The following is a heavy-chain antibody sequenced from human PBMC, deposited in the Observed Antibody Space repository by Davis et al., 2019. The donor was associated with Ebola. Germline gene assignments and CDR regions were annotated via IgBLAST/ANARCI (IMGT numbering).Heavy chain of an antibody. CDR2: VNPYSGHT. CDR1: GYIFSNYD. Sequence: AVPVKVSCKASGYIFSNYDINWVRQASGQGLEWMGWVNPYSGHTGYVEKFKGRVTMTGDPSISTAYMELSSLTIDDTAVYYCARGYSPKCRGGDCVNDFWGQGTLVTVST. V-gene: IGHV1-8*01. D-gene: IGHD2-21*02. CDR3: ARGYSPKCRGGDCVNDF. J-gene: IGHJ4*02.